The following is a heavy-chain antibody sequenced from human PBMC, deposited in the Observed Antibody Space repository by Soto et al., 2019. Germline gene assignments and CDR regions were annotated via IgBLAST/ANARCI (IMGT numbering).Heavy chain of an antibody. CDR1: GGAISGYY. V-gene: IGHV4-4*07. J-gene: IGHJ5*02. D-gene: IGHD3-3*01. CDR2: IYSSGGT. CDR3: ARGQRFSDSFDP. Sequence: QVQLQESGPGLVKPSETLSLTCTVSGGAISGYYWTWIRQSAGKGLEWIGRIYSSGGTKYNPSLQSRVTMSLDTSKNQFSVRLTSVTAADTAVYYCARGQRFSDSFDPWGQGTLVTVSS.